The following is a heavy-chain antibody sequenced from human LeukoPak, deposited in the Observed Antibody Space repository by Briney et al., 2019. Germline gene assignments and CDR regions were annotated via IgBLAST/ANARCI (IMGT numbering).Heavy chain of an antibody. CDR2: IYYSGST. CDR3: ARDRWGYNQGYYYYYMDV. J-gene: IGHJ6*03. V-gene: IGHV4-39*07. D-gene: IGHD5-18*01. CDR1: GGSISSSSYY. Sequence: SETLSLTCTVSGGSISSSSYYWGWIRQPPGKGLEWIGRIYYSGSTYYNPSLKSRVTISVDTSKNQFSLKLSSVTAADTAVYYCARDRWGYNQGYYYYYMDVWGKGTTVTVSS.